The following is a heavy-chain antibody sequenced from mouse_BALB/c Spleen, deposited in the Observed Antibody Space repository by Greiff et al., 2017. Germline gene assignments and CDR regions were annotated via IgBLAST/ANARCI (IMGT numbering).Heavy chain of an antibody. Sequence: EVQLQQSGPGLVKPSQSLSLTCTVTGYSITSDYAWNWIRQFPGNKLQWMGYISYSGSTSYNPSLKSRISITRDTSKNQFFLQLNSVTTEDTATYYCARWEDLEVRQDYYAMDYWGQGTSVTVSS. CDR2: ISYSGST. D-gene: IGHD2-14*01. CDR1: GYSITSDYA. CDR3: ARWEDLEVRQDYYAMDY. J-gene: IGHJ4*01. V-gene: IGHV3-2*02.